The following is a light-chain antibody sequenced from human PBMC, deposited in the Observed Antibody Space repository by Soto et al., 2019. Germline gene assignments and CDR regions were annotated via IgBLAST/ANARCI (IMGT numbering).Light chain of an antibody. Sequence: QSALTQPPSASGFPGQSVTISCTGTSSDVGYYDHVSWYQQHPGKAPKLVIYEVTKRPSGVPDRVSASKSGNTASLTVSGLRAEDEADYYCSSYAGSNNFVFGSGTKVTVL. CDR2: EVT. V-gene: IGLV2-8*01. CDR1: SSDVGYYDH. CDR3: SSYAGSNNFV. J-gene: IGLJ1*01.